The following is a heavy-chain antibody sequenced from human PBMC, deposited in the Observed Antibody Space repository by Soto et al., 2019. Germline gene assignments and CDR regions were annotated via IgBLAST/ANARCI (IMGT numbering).Heavy chain of an antibody. D-gene: IGHD3-10*01. V-gene: IGHV3-23*01. CDR1: GFTFSTYA. CDR3: AKSLEEHFYGSESFPPYYFDY. CDR2: ISGSGDST. Sequence: TGGSLRLSCAASGFTFSTYAMTWLRQAPGKGLEWVSAISGSGDSTYYADSVKGRFTVSRDNSKNTLYLQMNSLRAEDTAVYYCAKSLEEHFYGSESFPPYYFDYWGHG. J-gene: IGHJ4*01.